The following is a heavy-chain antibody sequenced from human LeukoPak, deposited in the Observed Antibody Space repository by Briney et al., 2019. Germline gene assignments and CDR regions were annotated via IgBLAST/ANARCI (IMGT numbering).Heavy chain of an antibody. CDR2: ISETSANT. J-gene: IGHJ6*04. D-gene: IGHD2-21*02. V-gene: IGHV3-23*01. CDR1: GFIFSSYA. Sequence: GGSLRLSCAASGFIFSSYAMSWVRQAPGKGLEWVAAISETSANTYYADSVKGRFTISRDNSKNTLFLQIHSLRAEDTAIYYCGKERKGDCSFVTLDVWGKGTTVTVSS. CDR3: GKERKGDCSFVTLDV.